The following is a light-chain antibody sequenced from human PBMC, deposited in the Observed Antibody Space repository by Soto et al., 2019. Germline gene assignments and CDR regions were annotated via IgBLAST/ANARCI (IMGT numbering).Light chain of an antibody. CDR1: QTISTY. V-gene: IGKV1-39*01. CDR3: QQTYSNFVS. Sequence: DIQMTQSPSSLSASVGDRFTITCLSSQTISTYLQWFHQKPGKAPNLLIYDASSLQTGVPSRFSGSGSGTDFTLTISSLQPEDFGTYYCQQTYSNFVSFGGGTKVDIK. J-gene: IGKJ4*01. CDR2: DAS.